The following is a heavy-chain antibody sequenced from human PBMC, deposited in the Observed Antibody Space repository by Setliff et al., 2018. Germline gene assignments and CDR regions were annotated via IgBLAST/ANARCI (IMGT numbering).Heavy chain of an antibody. V-gene: IGHV1-69*05. D-gene: IGHD2-15*01. CDR2: IIPMFGTP. CDR1: GYTFTNYG. Sequence: SVKVSCKASGYTFTNYGITWVRQAPGQGLEWMGGIIPMFGTPAYTQKFQDRVTITTDESTSTAYMELNSLTSEDTAVYYCARSPAVLGIVYLDPWGQGTLVTVSS. J-gene: IGHJ5*02. CDR3: ARSPAVLGIVYLDP.